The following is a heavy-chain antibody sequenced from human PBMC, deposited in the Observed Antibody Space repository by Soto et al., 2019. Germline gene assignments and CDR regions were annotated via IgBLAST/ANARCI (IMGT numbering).Heavy chain of an antibody. CDR1: GYLFTSYW. CDR3: ARLQYSSASYWYFDL. CDR2: IYPGDSDP. Sequence: GESLKISCKGSGYLFTSYWIGWVRQIPGKGLEWLGSIYPGDSDPRYSPSFQGQVTISSDKSISTAYLQWTSLKASDTDMYDCARLQYSSASYWYFDLWGRGTLVTVSS. J-gene: IGHJ2*01. D-gene: IGHD6-6*01. V-gene: IGHV5-51*01.